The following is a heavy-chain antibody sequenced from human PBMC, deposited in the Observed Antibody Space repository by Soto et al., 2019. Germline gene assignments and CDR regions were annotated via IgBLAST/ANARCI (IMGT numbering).Heavy chain of an antibody. CDR3: ATRPRGFIPLVLYMDV. D-gene: IGHD6-6*01. J-gene: IGHJ6*02. V-gene: IGHV3-23*01. CDR2: ISGSGGST. CDR1: GFTFSSYA. Sequence: EVQLLESGGGLVQPGGSLRLSCAASGFTFSSYAMSWVRQAPGKGLEWVSAISGSGGSTYYADSVKGRFTISRDNPKNALYLQMNSSKAEDTAVYYCATRPRGFIPLVLYMDVWGQGTTVTVCS.